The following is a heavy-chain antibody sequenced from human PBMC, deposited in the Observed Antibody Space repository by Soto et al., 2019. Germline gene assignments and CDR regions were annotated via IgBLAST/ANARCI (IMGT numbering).Heavy chain of an antibody. CDR2: ISAYNGNT. D-gene: IGHD5-12*01. V-gene: IGHV1-18*01. CDR1: GYTFTSYG. Sequence: ASVKVSCKASGYTFTSYGISWVRQAPGQGLEWMGWISAYNGNTNYAQKLQGRVTMTTDTSTSTAYMELRSLRSDDTAVYYCARDGIWQGIVATMGVFDYWGQGTLVTVSS. J-gene: IGHJ4*02. CDR3: ARDGIWQGIVATMGVFDY.